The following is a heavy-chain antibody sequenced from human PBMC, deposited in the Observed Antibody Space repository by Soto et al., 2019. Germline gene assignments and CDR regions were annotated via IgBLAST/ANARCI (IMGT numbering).Heavy chain of an antibody. V-gene: IGHV3-23*01. CDR2: ISGSGGTT. J-gene: IGHJ5*02. CDR3: GKDAQGARPEWFDP. Sequence: EVQLLESGGGLAQPGGSLRLSCAASGFTFSSYAMTWIRQAPGKGLEWVSSISGSGGTTYDADSVKGRFAISRDNSKNTLYLQMNGLRAEDTAVYYWGKDAQGARPEWFDPWGQGTLVTVSS. D-gene: IGHD2-2*01. CDR1: GFTFSSYA.